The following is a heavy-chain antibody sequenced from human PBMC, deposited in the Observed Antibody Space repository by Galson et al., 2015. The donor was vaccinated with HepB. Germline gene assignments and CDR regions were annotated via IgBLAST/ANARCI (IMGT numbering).Heavy chain of an antibody. Sequence: SLRLSCATSGFTVSSNYMSWVRQAPGKGLEWVSVIYSGGSTYYADSVKGRFTISRDNSKNTLYLQMNSLRAEDTALYYCARDQSYSYGYYGMDVWGQGTTVTVSS. J-gene: IGHJ6*02. V-gene: IGHV3-53*01. CDR3: ARDQSYSYGYYGMDV. CDR1: GFTVSSNY. CDR2: IYSGGST. D-gene: IGHD5-18*01.